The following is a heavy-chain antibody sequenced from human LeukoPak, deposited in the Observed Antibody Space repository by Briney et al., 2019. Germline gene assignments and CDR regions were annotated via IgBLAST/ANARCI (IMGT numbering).Heavy chain of an antibody. D-gene: IGHD5-12*01. CDR1: GFTFSSYA. CDR3: AKDQAIVATILLED. Sequence: GGSLRLSCAASGFTFSSYAMSWVRQAPGKGLEWVSAISGSGGSSYYADSVKGRFTISRDNSKNTLYLQMNSLRAEDTAVYYCAKDQAIVATILLEDWGQGTLVTVSS. J-gene: IGHJ4*02. V-gene: IGHV3-23*01. CDR2: ISGSGGSS.